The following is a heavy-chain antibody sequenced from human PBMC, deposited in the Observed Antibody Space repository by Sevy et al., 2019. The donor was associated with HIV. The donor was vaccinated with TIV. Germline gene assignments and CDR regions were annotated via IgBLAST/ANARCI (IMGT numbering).Heavy chain of an antibody. D-gene: IGHD4-17*01. V-gene: IGHV2-5*02. Sequence: SGPTLVNPTQTLTLTCTFSGFSLTTSGVGVGWIRQPPGKALEWLALIYWDDDNYYSPSLKSRLTITKDTSKNQVVLRMTNMDPVDTATYFCAHRPYGDYVGGFDVWGQGTLVTVSS. CDR3: AHRPYGDYVGGFDV. CDR1: GFSLTTSGVG. J-gene: IGHJ3*01. CDR2: IYWDDDN.